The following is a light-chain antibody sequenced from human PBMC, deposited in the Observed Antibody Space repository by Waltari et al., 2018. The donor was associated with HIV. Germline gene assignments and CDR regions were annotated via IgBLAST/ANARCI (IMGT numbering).Light chain of an antibody. V-gene: IGLV1-44*01. Sequence: QPMLTQPPSASGIPGQRVTISCSGTISNIGKNTVNWYQQFPGTAPKLLIYNNSQRPSGVPYRFSGSKSCSSASLAIRGLQSEDEADYYCASWDDRLSGQGVFGGGTRLTVL. CDR2: NNS. J-gene: IGLJ3*02. CDR3: ASWDDRLSGQGV. CDR1: ISNIGKNT.